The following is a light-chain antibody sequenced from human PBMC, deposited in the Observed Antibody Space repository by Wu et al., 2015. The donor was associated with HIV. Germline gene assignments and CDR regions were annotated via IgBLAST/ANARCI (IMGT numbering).Light chain of an antibody. V-gene: IGKV3-20*01. J-gene: IGKJ5*01. CDR3: QQYGSSPQVT. CDR1: QSVSSSY. Sequence: EIVMTQSPVTLSVSPGERATLSCRASQSVSSSYLAWYQQKPGQAPRLLIYGASSRATGIPDRFSGSGSGTDFTLTISRLEPEDFAVYYCQQYGSSPQVTLGQGTRLEIK. CDR2: GAS.